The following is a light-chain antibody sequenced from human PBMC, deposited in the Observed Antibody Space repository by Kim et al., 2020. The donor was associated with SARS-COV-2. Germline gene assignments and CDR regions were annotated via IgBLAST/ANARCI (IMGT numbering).Light chain of an antibody. CDR3: QQYNTYAT. CDR1: QSISSW. Sequence: DIQMTQSPSTLSASVGDRVTITCRASQSISSWLAWYQQKPGKAPKLLMYKASSLESGVPSRFSGSGSGTGFTLTISSLQPDDFGTYYCQQYNTYATFGQGTKVEIK. J-gene: IGKJ1*01. V-gene: IGKV1-5*03. CDR2: KAS.